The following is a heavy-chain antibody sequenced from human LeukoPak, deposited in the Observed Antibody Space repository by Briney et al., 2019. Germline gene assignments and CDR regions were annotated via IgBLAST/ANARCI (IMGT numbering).Heavy chain of an antibody. Sequence: ASVKVSCKASGYTFTDYHMHWVRQAPGQGLEWMGCINPNSGDTTYAQKFQGRVTMTRDTSISTAYMELSSLRSDDTTVYYCARDCNGGSCYSYWGQGTLVTVSS. CDR1: GYTFTDYH. J-gene: IGHJ4*02. CDR3: ARDCNGGSCYSY. CDR2: INPNSGDT. V-gene: IGHV1-2*02. D-gene: IGHD2-15*01.